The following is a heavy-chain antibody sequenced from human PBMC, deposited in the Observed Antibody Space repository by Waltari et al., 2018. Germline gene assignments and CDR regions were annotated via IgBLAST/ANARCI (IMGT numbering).Heavy chain of an antibody. CDR3: ARDRGRGLYLDS. CDR2: VHRSGRT. Sequence: QLQLQQSGPGLVKPPEYLSPTCAVSGESIISHSFWGWVRQSPGKGLEWIGQVHRSGRTNYNPSLASRVTISIDMSNSQFSLRVPSPTAADTAMYYCARDRGRGLYLDSWSQGTLVTVSP. J-gene: IGHJ4*02. D-gene: IGHD2-15*01. CDR1: GESIISHSF. V-gene: IGHV4-4*03.